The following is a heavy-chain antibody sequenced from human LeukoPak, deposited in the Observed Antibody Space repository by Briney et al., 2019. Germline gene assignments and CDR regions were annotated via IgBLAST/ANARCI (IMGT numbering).Heavy chain of an antibody. Sequence: GASVKVSCKASGYTFTGYYMHWVRQAPGQGLEWMGWINPNSGGTNYAQKFQGRVTMTRDTSISTAYMELSRLRSDDTAVYYCARAHVGCSSTSCYGLSRQHYYYGMDVWGQGTTVTVSS. CDR2: INPNSGGT. D-gene: IGHD2-2*01. J-gene: IGHJ6*02. V-gene: IGHV1-2*02. CDR1: GYTFTGYY. CDR3: ARAHVGCSSTSCYGLSRQHYYYGMDV.